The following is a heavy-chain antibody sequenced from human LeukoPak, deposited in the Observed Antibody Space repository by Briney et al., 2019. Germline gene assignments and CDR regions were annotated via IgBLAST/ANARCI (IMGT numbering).Heavy chain of an antibody. CDR3: ARGDGSGSGRWFDP. D-gene: IGHD3-10*01. CDR2: INHSGST. CDR1: GGSFSGYY. J-gene: IGHJ5*02. Sequence: SETLSLTCAVYGGSFSGYYWSWIRQPPGKGLEWIGEINHSGSTNYNPSLKSRVTISVDTSKNQFSLNLNFVTAADTALYYCARGDGSGSGRWFDPWGQGTLITVSS. V-gene: IGHV4-34*01.